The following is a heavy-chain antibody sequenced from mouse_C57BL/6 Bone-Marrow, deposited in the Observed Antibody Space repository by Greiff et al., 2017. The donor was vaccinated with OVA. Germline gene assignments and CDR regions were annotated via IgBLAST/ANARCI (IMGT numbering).Heavy chain of an antibody. CDR1: GYTFTSYW. CDR3: AMGDYGNYDWYFDV. J-gene: IGHJ1*03. Sequence: QVQLQQPGAELVKPGASVKLSCKASGYTFTSYWMHWVKQRPGQGLEWIGMIHPNSGSTNYNEKFKSKATLTVDKSSSTAYMQLSSLTSEDSAVYYCAMGDYGNYDWYFDVWGTGTTVTVSS. V-gene: IGHV1-64*01. D-gene: IGHD2-1*01. CDR2: IHPNSGST.